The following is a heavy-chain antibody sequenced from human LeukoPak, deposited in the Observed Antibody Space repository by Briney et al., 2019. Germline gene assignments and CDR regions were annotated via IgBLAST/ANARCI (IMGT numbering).Heavy chain of an antibody. J-gene: IGHJ5*02. V-gene: IGHV3-30*02. CDR1: GFPFSYYG. CDR2: IRYDGNDK. CDR3: AKDLMRDRWFGES. D-gene: IGHD3-10*01. Sequence: GGSLRLSCAASGFPFSYYGMHWIRQAPDKGLEWVAFIRYDGNDKFYAESVKGRFTISRDTSRNTLYLQMNSLRLEDTAVYYCAKDLMRDRWFGESWGQGTLVTVSS.